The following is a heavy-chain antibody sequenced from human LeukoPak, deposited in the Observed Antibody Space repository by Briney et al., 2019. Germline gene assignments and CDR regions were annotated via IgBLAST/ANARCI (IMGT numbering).Heavy chain of an antibody. CDR3: ARGGRVLWFGELFGDFDY. Sequence: GGSLRLSCAASGFTFSSYGMHWVRQAPGKGLEWVAFIRYDGNNKYYADSVKGRFTISRDNSKNILYLQMNSLRAEDTAVYYCARGGRVLWFGELFGDFDYWGQGTLVTVSS. V-gene: IGHV3-30*02. D-gene: IGHD3-10*01. CDR2: IRYDGNNK. J-gene: IGHJ4*02. CDR1: GFTFSSYG.